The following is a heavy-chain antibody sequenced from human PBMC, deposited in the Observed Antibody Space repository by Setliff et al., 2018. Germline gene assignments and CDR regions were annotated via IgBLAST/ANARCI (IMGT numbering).Heavy chain of an antibody. V-gene: IGHV4-34*01. J-gene: IGHJ5*02. CDR2: INHTGST. Sequence: TLSLPCAVYGGSFSGYYWSWIRQPPGKGLEWIGEINHTGSTNYSPSLKSRVTISVDTSKNQFSLKLTSVIAADTAVYYCARGYCSSPSCFFAGWFDPWGQGTLVTVSS. CDR3: ARGYCSSPSCFFAGWFDP. CDR1: GGSFSGYY. D-gene: IGHD2-2*01.